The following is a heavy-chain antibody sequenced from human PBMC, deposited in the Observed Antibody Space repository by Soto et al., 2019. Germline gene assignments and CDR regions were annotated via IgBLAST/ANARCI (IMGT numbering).Heavy chain of an antibody. Sequence: ASVKVSCKASGYTFTSYAMHWVRQAPGQRLEWMGWINAGNGNTKYSQKFQGRVTITRDTSASTAYMELSSLRSEDTAVYYCAAIGDYYDSSGYYYGDYWGQGTLVTVSS. CDR2: INAGNGNT. V-gene: IGHV1-3*01. J-gene: IGHJ4*02. CDR1: GYTFTSYA. D-gene: IGHD3-22*01. CDR3: AAIGDYYDSSGYYYGDY.